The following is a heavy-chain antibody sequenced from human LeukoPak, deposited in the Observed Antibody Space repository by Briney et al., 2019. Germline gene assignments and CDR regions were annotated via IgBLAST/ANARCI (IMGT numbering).Heavy chain of an antibody. Sequence: SETLSLTCTVSGGSISGYYWSWIRQPPGKGLEWIGYIYYSGSTNYNPSLKSRVTISVDTSKNQFSLKLSSVTAADTAVYYCARARDDFWSGYYIEYYYMDVWGKGTTVTVSS. CDR2: IYYSGST. D-gene: IGHD3-3*01. CDR3: ARARDDFWSGYYIEYYYMDV. J-gene: IGHJ6*03. V-gene: IGHV4-59*01. CDR1: GGSISGYY.